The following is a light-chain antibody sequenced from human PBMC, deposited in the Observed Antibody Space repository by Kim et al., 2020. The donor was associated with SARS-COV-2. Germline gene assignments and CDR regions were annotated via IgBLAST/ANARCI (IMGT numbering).Light chain of an antibody. CDR2: AAS. V-gene: IGKV1-9*01. J-gene: IGKJ2*01. CDR3: QQLNSYPPT. CDR1: QGISGY. Sequence: SASVGGRVTITCRTSQGISGYLAWFQQHPGKAPKLLIYAASTLQGGVPSRFSGSGSGTEFTLTIGSLQPEDFATYYCQQLNSYPPTFGQGTKLEI.